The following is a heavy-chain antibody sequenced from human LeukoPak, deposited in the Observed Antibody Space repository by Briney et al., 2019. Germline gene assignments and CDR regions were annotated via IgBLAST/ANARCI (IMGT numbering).Heavy chain of an antibody. CDR2: IRYDGSSQ. CDR3: AKEGYGGYGAFDC. V-gene: IGHV3-30*02. Sequence: GGSLRLSCAASGFTFSSFGMHWVRQAPGKGLEWVAFIRYDGSSQYYPDSVKGRFTISRDNSKNTLWLQMDSLRVEDTAVYYCAKEGYGGYGAFDCWGQGTLVTVSS. CDR1: GFTFSSFG. J-gene: IGHJ4*02. D-gene: IGHD5-12*01.